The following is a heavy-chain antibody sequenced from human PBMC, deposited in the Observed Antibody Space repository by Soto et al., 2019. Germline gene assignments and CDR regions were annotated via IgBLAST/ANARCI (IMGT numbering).Heavy chain of an antibody. CDR3: ARELSSIAASDNSFVL. J-gene: IGHJ5*02. V-gene: IGHV1-8*01. Sequence: ASVKVSCKASGYTLTSYDINWVRQATGQGLEWMGWVNPNSGNTGYAQKFQGRVTMTRNTSISTAYMELSSLRSEDTAVYYCARELSSIAASDNSFVLSCQGTLVTV. D-gene: IGHD6-6*01. CDR1: GYTLTSYD. CDR2: VNPNSGNT.